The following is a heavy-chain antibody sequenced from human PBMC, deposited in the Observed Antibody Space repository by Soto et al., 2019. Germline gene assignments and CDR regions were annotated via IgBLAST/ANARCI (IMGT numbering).Heavy chain of an antibody. CDR1: GFPFSSYE. CDR3: ASSYFYGSGTYYKGLGY. D-gene: IGHD3-10*01. CDR2: ISSSGSTI. Sequence: GGSLRLSCAASGFPFSSYEMNWVRQAPGKGLECVSYISSSGSTIYHADSVKGRFTISRDNAKNSLYLQMNSLRAEDTAVYYCASSYFYGSGTYYKGLGYWGQGTLVTVSS. J-gene: IGHJ4*02. V-gene: IGHV3-48*03.